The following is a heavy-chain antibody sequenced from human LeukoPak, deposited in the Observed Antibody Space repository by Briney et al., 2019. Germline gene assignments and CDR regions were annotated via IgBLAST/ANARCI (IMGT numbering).Heavy chain of an antibody. V-gene: IGHV4-30-4*08. D-gene: IGHD6-6*01. Sequence: PSETLSLTCTVSGDSISSTTYYWGWIRQPPGKGLEWIGYIYYSGSTYYNPSLKSRVTISVDTSKNQFSLKLSSVTAADTAVYYCARGSWSSSVDYWGQGTLVTVSS. CDR3: ARGSWSSSVDY. CDR1: GDSISSTTYY. J-gene: IGHJ4*02. CDR2: IYYSGST.